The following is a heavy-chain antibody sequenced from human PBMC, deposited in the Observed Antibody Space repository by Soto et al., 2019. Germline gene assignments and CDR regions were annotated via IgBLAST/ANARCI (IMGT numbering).Heavy chain of an antibody. CDR1: GGSISSSSYY. CDR2: IYYSGST. D-gene: IGHD2-15*01. V-gene: IGHV4-39*01. Sequence: QLQLQESGPGLVKPSETLSLTCTVSGGSISSSSYYWGWIRQPPGKGLEWIGGIYYSGSTYYNPSPQSRVTISVDTSKNQFSLKLSSVTAADTAVYYCARHTPAISISDHWGQGTLVTVSS. J-gene: IGHJ4*02. CDR3: ARHTPAISISDH.